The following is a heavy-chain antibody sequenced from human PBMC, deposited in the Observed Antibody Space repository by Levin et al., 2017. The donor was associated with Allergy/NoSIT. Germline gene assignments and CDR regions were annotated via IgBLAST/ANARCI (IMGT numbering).Heavy chain of an antibody. D-gene: IGHD3-22*01. J-gene: IGHJ4*02. Sequence: PSETLSLTCAVYGGSFSGYYWSWIRQPPGKGLEWIGEINHSGSTNYNPSLKSRVTISVDTSKNQFSLKLSSVTAADTAVYYCAREGDDSSGYYRFFDYWGQGTLVTVSS. CDR2: INHSGST. CDR3: AREGDDSSGYYRFFDY. V-gene: IGHV4-34*01. CDR1: GGSFSGYY.